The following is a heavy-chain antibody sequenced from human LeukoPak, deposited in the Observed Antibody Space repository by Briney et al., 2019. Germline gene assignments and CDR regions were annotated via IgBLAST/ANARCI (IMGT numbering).Heavy chain of an antibody. CDR1: GGSISSSSYY. CDR2: IYYSGST. D-gene: IGHD3-10*01. Sequence: SETLSLTCTVSGGSISSSSYYWGWIRQPPGKGLEWIGSIYYSGSTYYNPSLKSRVTISVDTPKNQFSLKLSSVTAADTAVYYCARRYYYGSGSYYENNWFDPWGQGTLVTVSS. CDR3: ARRYYYGSGSYYENNWFDP. J-gene: IGHJ5*02. V-gene: IGHV4-39*01.